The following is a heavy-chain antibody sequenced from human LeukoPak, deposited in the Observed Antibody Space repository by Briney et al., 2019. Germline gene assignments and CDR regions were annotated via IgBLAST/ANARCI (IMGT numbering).Heavy chain of an antibody. J-gene: IGHJ3*02. Sequence: GASVTVSCKASGYTFTYRYLHWVRQAPGQALEWMGWITPFNGNTNYAQKFQDRVTITRDRSMSTAYMELSSLRSEDTAMYYCATTQAADAFDIWGQGTMVTVSS. CDR3: ATTQAADAFDI. V-gene: IGHV1-45*02. CDR1: GYTFTYRY. CDR2: ITPFNGNT. D-gene: IGHD6-25*01.